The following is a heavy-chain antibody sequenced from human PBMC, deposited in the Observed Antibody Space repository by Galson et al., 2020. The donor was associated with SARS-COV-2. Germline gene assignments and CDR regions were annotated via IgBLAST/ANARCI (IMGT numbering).Heavy chain of an antibody. Sequence: SLKISCAASGFTFDDYAMHWVRQAPGKGLEWVSGISWNSGSIGYADSVKGRFTISRDNAKNSLYLQMNSLRAEDTALYYCATDSSSKELYYYYMDVWGKGTTVTVSS. CDR3: ATDSSSKELYYYYMDV. V-gene: IGHV3-9*01. J-gene: IGHJ6*03. D-gene: IGHD6-6*01. CDR2: ISWNSGSI. CDR1: GFTFDDYA.